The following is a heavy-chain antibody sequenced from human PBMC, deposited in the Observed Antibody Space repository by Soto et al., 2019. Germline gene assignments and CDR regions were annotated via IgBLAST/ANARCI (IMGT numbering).Heavy chain of an antibody. CDR1: GFTFSSYS. CDR3: ARDPHSSGWSRIFTPSDYYYYYGIDV. Sequence: EVQLVESGGGLVQPGGSLRLSCAASGFTFSSYSMNWVRQAPGKGLEWVSYISSSSSTIYYADSVKGRFTISRDNAKNSLYLQVNSLRDEDTAVYYCARDPHSSGWSRIFTPSDYYYYYGIDVRGQGSTVTVSS. D-gene: IGHD6-19*01. CDR2: ISSSSSTI. V-gene: IGHV3-48*02. J-gene: IGHJ6*02.